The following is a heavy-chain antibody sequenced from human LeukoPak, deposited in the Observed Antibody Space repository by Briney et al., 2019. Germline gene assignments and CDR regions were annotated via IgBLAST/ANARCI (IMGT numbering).Heavy chain of an antibody. Sequence: SETLSLTCTVSGGSISSGDYYWSWIRQPPGKGLEWIGYIYYSGSTYYNPSLKSRVTISVDTSKNQFSLKLSSETAADTAVYYCARVGSSGPRDAFDIWGQGTMVTVSS. V-gene: IGHV4-30-4*01. CDR3: ARVGSSGPRDAFDI. D-gene: IGHD3-22*01. CDR1: GGSISSGDYY. J-gene: IGHJ3*02. CDR2: IYYSGST.